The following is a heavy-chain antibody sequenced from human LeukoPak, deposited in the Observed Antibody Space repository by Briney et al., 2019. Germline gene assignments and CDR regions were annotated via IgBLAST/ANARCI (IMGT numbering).Heavy chain of an antibody. CDR1: VYSFTTYW. CDR2: IYPGDSDT. J-gene: IGHJ4*02. Sequence: GESLKISCKDSVYSFTTYWIGWVRQMPGKGLEWMGIIYPGDSDTRYSPSFQGQVTISADKSISTAYLQWSSLKASDTSMYYCARRGGSAYYGVFDYWGQGTLVTVSS. CDR3: ARRGGSAYYGVFDY. V-gene: IGHV5-51*01. D-gene: IGHD3-10*01.